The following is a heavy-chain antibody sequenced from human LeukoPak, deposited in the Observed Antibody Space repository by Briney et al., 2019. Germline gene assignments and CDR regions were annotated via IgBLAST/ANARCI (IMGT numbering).Heavy chain of an antibody. CDR3: ARVGIAVAGDDAFDI. J-gene: IGHJ3*02. Sequence: GASVKVSCKASGYTFTGYYMHWVRQAPGQGLEWMGWINPNSGGTNYAQKFQGRVTMTRDTSISTAYMELSRLRSDDTAVYYCARVGIAVAGDDAFDIWGQGTMVTVSS. V-gene: IGHV1-2*02. CDR2: INPNSGGT. CDR1: GYTFTGYY. D-gene: IGHD6-19*01.